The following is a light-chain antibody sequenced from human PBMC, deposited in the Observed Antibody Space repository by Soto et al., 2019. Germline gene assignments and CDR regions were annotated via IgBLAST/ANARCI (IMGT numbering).Light chain of an antibody. CDR3: CSYADGRDV. Sequence: QSALTQPASVSGSPGQSITISCTGTASDVGSYKLVSWYQHHPGKAPKLMIYDDTLRPSGLSNRFSGSRSGNTASLTISGLQAEDEADYYCCSYADGRDVFGTGPKLTVL. J-gene: IGLJ1*01. CDR1: ASDVGSYKL. V-gene: IGLV2-23*01. CDR2: DDT.